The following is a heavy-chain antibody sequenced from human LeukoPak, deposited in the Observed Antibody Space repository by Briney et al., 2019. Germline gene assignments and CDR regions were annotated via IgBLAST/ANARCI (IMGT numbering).Heavy chain of an antibody. V-gene: IGHV3-53*01. J-gene: IGHJ4*02. Sequence: GSLRLSCAASGFTVSSNYMSWVRQAPGKGLEWVSVIYNSGSTYYADSVKGRFTISRDNSKNTLYLQMNSLRAEDTAVYYCARESYGDYWGQGTLVTVSS. D-gene: IGHD1-26*01. CDR2: IYNSGST. CDR1: GFTVSSNY. CDR3: ARESYGDY.